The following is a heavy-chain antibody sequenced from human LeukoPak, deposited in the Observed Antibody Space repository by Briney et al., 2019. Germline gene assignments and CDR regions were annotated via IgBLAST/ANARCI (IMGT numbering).Heavy chain of an antibody. J-gene: IGHJ6*04. V-gene: IGHV4-4*02. CDR3: VRVPFAFYGMEV. CDR2: IYHSGST. Sequence: SETLSLTCAVSSDSIRSNNWWSWVRQPPGKGLEWIGEIYHSGSTYYNPSLKSRVTISADTSKNQLSLKLSSVTAADTAVYYCVRVPFAFYGMEVWGKGTTVSVSS. D-gene: IGHD4/OR15-4a*01. CDR1: SDSIRSNNW.